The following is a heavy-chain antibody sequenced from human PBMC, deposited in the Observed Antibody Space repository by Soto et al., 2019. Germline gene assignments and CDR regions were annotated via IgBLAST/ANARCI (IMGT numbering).Heavy chain of an antibody. J-gene: IGHJ6*02. CDR1: GFTFSSYG. CDR3: AKDFWVQGELYYYYGMDV. V-gene: IGHV3-30*18. D-gene: IGHD1-1*01. Sequence: GGSLRLSCAASGFTFSSYGMHWVRQAPGKGLEWVAVISYDGSNKYYADSVKGRFTISRDNSKNTLYLQMNSLRAEDTAVYYCAKDFWVQGELYYYYGMDVWGQGTTVTVSS. CDR2: ISYDGSNK.